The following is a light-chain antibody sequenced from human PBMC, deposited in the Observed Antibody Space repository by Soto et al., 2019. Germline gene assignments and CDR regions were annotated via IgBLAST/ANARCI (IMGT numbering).Light chain of an antibody. CDR2: AAS. Sequence: DIQMTQSPSSLSASVGDRVTITCRASQSITTYLNWYQQTRGKAPDIXIFAASRLHRGVPSRFSASGSGTDCTLTIYGLQPEDFATDYCQQSYTATRTFGQGTKVDIK. V-gene: IGKV1-39*01. CDR1: QSITTY. J-gene: IGKJ1*01. CDR3: QQSYTATRT.